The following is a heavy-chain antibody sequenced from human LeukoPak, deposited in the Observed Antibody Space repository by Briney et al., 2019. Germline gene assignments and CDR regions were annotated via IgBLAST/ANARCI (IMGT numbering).Heavy chain of an antibody. Sequence: PGESLKISCKGSGYSFTTYWIGWARQMPGKGLEWMGIIYPGDSDTRYSPPFQGQVTISVDKSISTAYLQWSSLKASDTAMYYCARAGTYYYYFDYWGQGTLVTVSS. CDR2: IYPGDSDT. CDR3: ARAGTYYYYFDY. J-gene: IGHJ4*02. V-gene: IGHV5-51*01. CDR1: GYSFTTYW. D-gene: IGHD3-10*01.